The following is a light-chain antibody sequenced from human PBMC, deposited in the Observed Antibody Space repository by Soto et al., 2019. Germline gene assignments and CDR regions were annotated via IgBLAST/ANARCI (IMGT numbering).Light chain of an antibody. CDR3: CSYAGSYVV. J-gene: IGLJ2*01. V-gene: IGLV2-11*01. CDR2: AVS. CDR1: SSDVGDYNY. Sequence: QSALTQPRSVSGSPGQSVTISCTGTSSDVGDYNYVSWYQRHPGKAPQLMIYAVSKRPSGVPGRFSGSKSGNMASLTISGLQAEDEADYYCCSYAGSYVVFGGGTKLTVL.